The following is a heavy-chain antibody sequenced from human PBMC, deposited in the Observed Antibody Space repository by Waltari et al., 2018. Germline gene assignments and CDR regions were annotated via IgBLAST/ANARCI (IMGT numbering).Heavy chain of an antibody. CDR3: ARDRGRGLYLDT. V-gene: IGHV4-4*02. Sequence: QLQLQESGPGLVTPSGTLSLSCAVSGDSMSSTFFWSWVRQSPQKGLEWIGQVHRSGRTNYNPSFASRVTMSVDTSNNQFSVKVTSATAADTAVYYCARDRGRGLYLDTWGPGTLVTVSP. J-gene: IGHJ5*02. CDR1: GDSMSSTFF. CDR2: VHRSGRT. D-gene: IGHD2-15*01.